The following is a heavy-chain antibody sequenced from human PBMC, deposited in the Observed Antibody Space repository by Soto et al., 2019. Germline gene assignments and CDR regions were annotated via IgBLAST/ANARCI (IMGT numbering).Heavy chain of an antibody. CDR2: ISAYNGNT. CDR1: GYGFPGYG. J-gene: IGHJ4*02. Sequence: SVKVSCKASGYGFPGYGMSWVRQSPVQRLEWMGWISAYNGNTHYAQKLQGRVTMTTDTSTSTAYLELRSLSSDDTAVYYCARDMYYYDSSGPFRFDYWGQGTLVTVSS. D-gene: IGHD3-22*01. CDR3: ARDMYYYDSSGPFRFDY. V-gene: IGHV1-18*01.